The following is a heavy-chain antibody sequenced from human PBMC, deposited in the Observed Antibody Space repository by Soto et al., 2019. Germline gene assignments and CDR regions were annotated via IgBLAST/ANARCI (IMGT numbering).Heavy chain of an antibody. CDR2: ISYDGSNK. CDR3: AKDAWFGELLSYYFDY. D-gene: IGHD3-10*01. J-gene: IGHJ4*02. CDR1: GFTFSSYG. V-gene: IGHV3-30*18. Sequence: PGGSLRLSCAASGFTFSSYGMHWVRQAPGKGLEWVAVISYDGSNKYYADSVKGRFTISRDNSKNTLYLQMNSLRAEDTAVYYCAKDAWFGELLSYYFDYWGQGT.